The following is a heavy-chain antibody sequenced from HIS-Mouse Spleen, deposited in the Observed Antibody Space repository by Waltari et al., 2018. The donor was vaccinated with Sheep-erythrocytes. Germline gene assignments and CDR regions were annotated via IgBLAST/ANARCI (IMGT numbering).Heavy chain of an antibody. CDR2: ISYDGSNK. CDR3: AKDGGGNWFDP. CDR1: GFTFGSYG. Sequence: QVQLVESGGGVVQPGRSLSLSCAASGFTFGSYGMHWVRQAPGKGLDWVAVISYDGSNKYYADSVKGRFTISRDNSKNTVYMQMNSLRAEDTAVYYCAKDGGGNWFDPWGQGTLVTVSS. J-gene: IGHJ5*02. D-gene: IGHD3-10*01. V-gene: IGHV3-30*18.